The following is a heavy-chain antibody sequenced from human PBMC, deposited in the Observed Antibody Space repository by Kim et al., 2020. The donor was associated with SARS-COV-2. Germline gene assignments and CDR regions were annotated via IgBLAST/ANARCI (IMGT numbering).Heavy chain of an antibody. V-gene: IGHV4-34*01. CDR3: ASGITMVRGVDY. CDR1: GGSFSGYY. J-gene: IGHJ4*02. Sequence: SETLSLTCAVYGGSFSGYYWSWIRQPPGKGLELIGVINHSGSTNYNPSLKSRVTISVDTSKNQFSLKLSSVTAADTAVYYCASGITMVRGVDYWGQGTLVTVSS. CDR2: INHSGST. D-gene: IGHD3-10*01.